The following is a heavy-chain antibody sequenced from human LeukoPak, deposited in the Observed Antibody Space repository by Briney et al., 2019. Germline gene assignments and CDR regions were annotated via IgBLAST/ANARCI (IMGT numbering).Heavy chain of an antibody. CDR3: AREVTMGELGFDY. CDR1: GGTFSSYA. CDR2: IIPIFGTA. D-gene: IGHD4/OR15-4a*01. V-gene: IGHV1-69*06. Sequence: GASVKVSCKASGGTFSSYAISWVRQAPGQGLEWMGGIIPIFGTANYAQKFQGRVTITADKSTSTAYMELSSLRSEDTAVYYCAREVTMGELGFDYWGQGTLVTVSS. J-gene: IGHJ4*02.